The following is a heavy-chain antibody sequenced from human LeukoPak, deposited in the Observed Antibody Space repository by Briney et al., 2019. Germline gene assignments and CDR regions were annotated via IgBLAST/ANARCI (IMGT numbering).Heavy chain of an antibody. CDR3: ASITSGSYFYWFDP. V-gene: IGHV4-34*01. J-gene: IGHJ5*02. CDR1: GGSFSGYY. D-gene: IGHD1-26*01. CDR2: INHSGST. Sequence: KPSETLSLTCAVYGGSFSGYYWSWIRQPPGKGLEWIGEINHSGSTNYNPSLKSRVTISVDTSKNQFSLKLSSVTAADTAVYYCASITSGSYFYWFDPWGQGTLVTVSS.